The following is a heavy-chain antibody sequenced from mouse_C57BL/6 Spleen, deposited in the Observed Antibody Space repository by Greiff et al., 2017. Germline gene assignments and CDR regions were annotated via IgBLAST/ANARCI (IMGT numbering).Heavy chain of an antibody. J-gene: IGHJ2*01. Sequence: VQLQQPGTELVKPGASVTLSCKASGYTFTSYWMHWVKQRPGRGREWIGNINPSNGGNNYNEKVKSKATLTVYKAYSTAYMQLSSLTSEASAVYYCAIADGYWGQVITLTVDS. CDR2: INPSNGGN. D-gene: IGHD2-3*01. V-gene: IGHV1-53*01. CDR1: GYTFTSYW. CDR3: AIADGY.